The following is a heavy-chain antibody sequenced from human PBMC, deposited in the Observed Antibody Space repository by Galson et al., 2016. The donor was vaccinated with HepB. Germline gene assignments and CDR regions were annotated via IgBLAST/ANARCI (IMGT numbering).Heavy chain of an antibody. CDR1: GFTFDDYT. CDR2: ISWDGRSQ. CDR3: GKDWGSLWESSGKGMDV. D-gene: IGHD3-10*01. Sequence: SLRLSCAASGFTFDDYTMNWVRQAPGKGLEWVSLISWDGRSQDYADSVKGRFTISRDNSKNSLYLQMNSLRTEDTVLYYCGKDWGSLWESSGKGMDVWGQGTTVTVSS. J-gene: IGHJ6*02. V-gene: IGHV3-43*01.